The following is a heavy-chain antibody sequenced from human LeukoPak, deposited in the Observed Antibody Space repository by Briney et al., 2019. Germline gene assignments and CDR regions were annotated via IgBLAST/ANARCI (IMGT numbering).Heavy chain of an antibody. V-gene: IGHV4-59*08. D-gene: IGHD3-10*01. CDR3: ASANYYGSGSYPPYAFDI. Sequence: SETLSLTCTVSGGSISSCYWSWIRQPPGKGLEWIGNIYYSGSTNYNPSLKSRVTISVDTSKNQFSLKLSSVTAADTAAYYCASANYYGSGSYPPYAFDIWGQGTMVTVSS. CDR1: GGSISSCY. J-gene: IGHJ3*02. CDR2: IYYSGST.